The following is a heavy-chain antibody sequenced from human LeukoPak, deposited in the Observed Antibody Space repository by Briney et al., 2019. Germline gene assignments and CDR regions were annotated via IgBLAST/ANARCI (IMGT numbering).Heavy chain of an antibody. V-gene: IGHV4-30-4*01. J-gene: IGHJ4*02. CDR2: IYYTGST. Sequence: SQTLSLTCTVSGGSINSVDYYWTWIRQPPGKGLEWIGYIYYTGSTFYNPSLKSRITVSVDRSKNQFSLKLSSVTAADTAVYYCARDTSSGHRGIDYWGQGTLVTVSS. CDR3: ARDTSSGHRGIDY. CDR1: GGSINSVDYY. D-gene: IGHD3-22*01.